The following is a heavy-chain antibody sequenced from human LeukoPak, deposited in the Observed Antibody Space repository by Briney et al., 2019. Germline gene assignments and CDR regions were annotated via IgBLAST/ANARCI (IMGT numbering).Heavy chain of an antibody. Sequence: PSQTLSLTCTVSGGSISSGGYYWSWIRQHPGKGLECIGYIYYSGSTYYNPSLKSRVTISVDTSKNQFSLKLSSVTAADTAVYYCARARNSGYDLYYFDYWGQGTLVTVSS. J-gene: IGHJ4*02. V-gene: IGHV4-31*03. D-gene: IGHD5-12*01. CDR1: GGSISSGGYY. CDR3: ARARNSGYDLYYFDY. CDR2: IYYSGST.